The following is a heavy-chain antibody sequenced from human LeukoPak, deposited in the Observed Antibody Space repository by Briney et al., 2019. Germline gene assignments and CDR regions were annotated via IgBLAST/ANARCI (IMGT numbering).Heavy chain of an antibody. V-gene: IGHV3-53*01. J-gene: IGHJ4*02. CDR1: GFTVTTNY. Sequence: QTGGSLRRSCAASGFTVTTNYMTWVRQAPGKGLEWVSIIYSGGSTYYADSVKGRFTISRDNSKNTLYLQMNSLRAEDTAVYYCARGGFGSRYFDYWGQGTLVTVSS. D-gene: IGHD3-10*01. CDR3: ARGGFGSRYFDY. CDR2: IYSGGST.